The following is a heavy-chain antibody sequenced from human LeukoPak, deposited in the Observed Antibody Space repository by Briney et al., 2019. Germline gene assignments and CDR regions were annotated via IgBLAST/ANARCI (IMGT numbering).Heavy chain of an antibody. V-gene: IGHV1-18*01. CDR2: ISAYNGNT. CDR3: ARLNIVVVPAAIRYYYYYGMDV. D-gene: IGHD2-2*02. CDR1: GYTFTSYG. J-gene: IGHJ6*02. Sequence: GASVKVSCKASGYTFTSYGISWVRQAPGQGLEWMGWISAYNGNTNYAQKLQGRVTMTTDTSTSTAYMELRSLRSDDTAVYYCARLNIVVVPAAIRYYYYYGMDVWGQGTTVTVSS.